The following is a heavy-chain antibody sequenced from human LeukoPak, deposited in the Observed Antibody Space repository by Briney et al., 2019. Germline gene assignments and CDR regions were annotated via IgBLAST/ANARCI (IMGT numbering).Heavy chain of an antibody. CDR1: GGTFSSYA. CDR2: IIPIFGTA. D-gene: IGHD3-22*01. Sequence: GASVKVSCKASGGTFSSYAISWVRQAPGQGLEWMGGIIPIFGTANYAQKFQGRVTITADESTSTAYMELSSLRSEDTAVYYCARAGHWGSDIYDNSGYSDAFDIWGQGTMVTVSS. J-gene: IGHJ3*02. CDR3: ARAGHWGSDIYDNSGYSDAFDI. V-gene: IGHV1-69*13.